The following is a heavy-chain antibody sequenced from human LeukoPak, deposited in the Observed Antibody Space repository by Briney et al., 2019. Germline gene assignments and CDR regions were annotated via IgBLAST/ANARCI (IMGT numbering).Heavy chain of an antibody. CDR3: ARDWYDNSDAFDI. CDR2: ISSFSGTI. V-gene: IGHV3-48*04. J-gene: IGHJ3*02. Sequence: GGSLRLSCVASGITFSSYSMNWVRQAPGKGLEWVSYISSFSGTINYADSVKGRFTISRDNAKNSLYLQMNSLRAEDTAVYYCARDWYDNSDAFDIWGQGTMVTVSS. D-gene: IGHD3-9*01. CDR1: GITFSSYS.